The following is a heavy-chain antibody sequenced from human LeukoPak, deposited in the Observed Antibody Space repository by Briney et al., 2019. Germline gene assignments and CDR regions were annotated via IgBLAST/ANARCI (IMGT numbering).Heavy chain of an antibody. CDR2: IYTRGSA. CDR3: ARVNSNYYYMDV. Sequence: SETLSLTCTVSGGSISSYYWSWIRQPPGKGLEWIGYIYTRGSANYNPSLKSRVTISVDTSKNQFSLKLSSVTAADTAVYYCARVNSNYYYMDVWGKGTTVSVSS. V-gene: IGHV4-4*09. D-gene: IGHD4-11*01. J-gene: IGHJ6*03. CDR1: GGSISSYY.